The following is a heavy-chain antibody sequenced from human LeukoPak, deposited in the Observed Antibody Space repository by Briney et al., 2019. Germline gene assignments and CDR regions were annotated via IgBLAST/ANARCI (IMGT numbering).Heavy chain of an antibody. J-gene: IGHJ5*02. Sequence: GGSLRLSCAASGFTFSSYDMHWVRQSTGKGLEWVSAMGTAGAPYYPGSVKGRFTISRENAKNSLYLQMNSLRAGDTAVYYCARGRRFGEFFWFDPWGQGTLVTVSS. CDR1: GFTFSSYD. V-gene: IGHV3-13*05. D-gene: IGHD3-10*01. CDR2: MGTAGAP. CDR3: ARGRRFGEFFWFDP.